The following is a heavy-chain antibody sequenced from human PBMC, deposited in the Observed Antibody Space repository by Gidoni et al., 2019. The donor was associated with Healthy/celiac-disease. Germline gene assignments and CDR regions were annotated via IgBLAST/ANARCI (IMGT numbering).Heavy chain of an antibody. Sequence: EVQLLESGGGLVQPGGSLRLSCAASAFTFSSYAMSWVRQAPGKGLEWVSAISGSGGSTYYADSVKGRFTISRDNSKNTLYLQMNSLRAEDTAVYYCAKDTGYYYDSSGYCDYWGQGTLVTVSS. CDR2: ISGSGGST. CDR1: AFTFSSYA. D-gene: IGHD3-22*01. J-gene: IGHJ4*02. CDR3: AKDTGYYYDSSGYCDY. V-gene: IGHV3-23*01.